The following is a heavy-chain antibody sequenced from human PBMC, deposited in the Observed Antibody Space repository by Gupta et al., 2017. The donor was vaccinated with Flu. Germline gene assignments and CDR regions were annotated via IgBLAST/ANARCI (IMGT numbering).Heavy chain of an antibody. CDR1: SGGYS. CDR3: ARVPQPDYYYYMDV. CDR2: IYHSGST. V-gene: IGHV4-30-2*01. J-gene: IGHJ6*03. Sequence: SGGYSWSWIRQPPGKGLEWIGYIYHSGSTYYNPSLKSRVTISVDRSKNQFSLKLSSVTAADTAVYYCARVPQPDYYYYMDVWGKGTTVTVSS.